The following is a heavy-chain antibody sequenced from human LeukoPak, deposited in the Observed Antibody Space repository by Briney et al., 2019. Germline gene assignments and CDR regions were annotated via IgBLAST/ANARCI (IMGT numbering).Heavy chain of an antibody. D-gene: IGHD6-13*01. J-gene: IGHJ5*02. CDR1: GYTLTELS. CDR3: ATLGSYSSSLDP. V-gene: IGHV1-24*01. CDR2: FDPEDGET. Sequence: ASVKVSCKVSGYTLTELSMHWVRQAPGKGLEWMGGFDPEDGETIYAQKFQGRVTMTEDTSTDTAYMELSSLRSEDTAVYYCATLGSYSSSLDPWAREPWSPSPQ.